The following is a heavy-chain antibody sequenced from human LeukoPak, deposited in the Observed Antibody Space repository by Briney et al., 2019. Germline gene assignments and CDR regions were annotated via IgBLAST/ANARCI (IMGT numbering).Heavy chain of an antibody. CDR1: GGSFSGYY. CDR3: ARDEYCSGGSCYSYAFDI. CDR2: INHSGST. D-gene: IGHD2-15*01. V-gene: IGHV4-34*01. J-gene: IGHJ3*02. Sequence: SETLSLTCAVYGGSFSGYYWSWIRQPPGKGLEWIGEINHSGSTNYNPSLESRVTISVDTSKNQFSLKLSSVTAADTAVYYCARDEYCSGGSCYSYAFDIWGQGTMVTVSS.